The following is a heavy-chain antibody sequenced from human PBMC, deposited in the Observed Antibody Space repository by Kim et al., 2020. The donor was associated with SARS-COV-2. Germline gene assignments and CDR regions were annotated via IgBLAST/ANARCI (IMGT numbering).Heavy chain of an antibody. D-gene: IGHD3-22*01. CDR2: IWYDGSNK. CDR3: ARVRFYYDSSGYYYFDY. Sequence: GRSLRLSCAASGFTFSSYGMHWVRQAPGKGLEWVAVIWYDGSNKYYADSVKGRFTISRDNSKNTLYLQMNSLRAEDTAVYYCARVRFYYDSSGYYYFDYSGQGTLVTVSS. CDR1: GFTFSSYG. J-gene: IGHJ4*02. V-gene: IGHV3-33*01.